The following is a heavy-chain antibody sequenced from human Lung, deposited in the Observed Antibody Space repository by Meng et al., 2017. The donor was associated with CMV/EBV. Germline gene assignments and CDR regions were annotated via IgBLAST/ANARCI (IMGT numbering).Heavy chain of an antibody. J-gene: IGHJ4*02. CDR2: INHSGNT. D-gene: IGHD7-27*01. CDR3: ARRSPNWGLGD. Sequence: SETLSLXCAVYGGSFSEYDWSWIRQSPGKGLEWIGEINHSGNTTYNPSLKSRATISIDASKRQFSLKLYSVTAADTAVYYCARRSPNWGLGDWGQGTMVNVAS. V-gene: IGHV4-34*01. CDR1: GGSFSEYD.